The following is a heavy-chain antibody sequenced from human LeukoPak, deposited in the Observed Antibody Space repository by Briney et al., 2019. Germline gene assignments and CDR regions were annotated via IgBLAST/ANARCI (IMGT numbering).Heavy chain of an antibody. Sequence: GGSLRLSCAASGFTLSSYWMSWVRQAPGKGLEWVANIKQDGSEKYYVDSVKGRFTISRDNAKNSLYLQMNSLRAEDTAVYYCAKASGASDYWGQGTLVTVSS. D-gene: IGHD1-26*01. J-gene: IGHJ4*02. CDR1: GFTLSSYW. V-gene: IGHV3-7*03. CDR3: AKASGASDY. CDR2: IKQDGSEK.